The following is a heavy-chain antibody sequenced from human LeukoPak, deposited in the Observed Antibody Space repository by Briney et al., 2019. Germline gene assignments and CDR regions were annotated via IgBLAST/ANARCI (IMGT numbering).Heavy chain of an antibody. CDR1: GFTLIGYE. CDR2: ISSSGSTK. J-gene: IGHJ4*02. D-gene: IGHD4-17*01. Sequence: GGSLRLSCAASGFTLIGYEMNWVRQAPGKGMEWVSYISSSGSTKKYVDSVKGRFTISRDDAKNSLFLQMNTLRAEDTAIYYCVRGTYGDYAPYFVNWGQGTLVTVSS. V-gene: IGHV3-48*03. CDR3: VRGTYGDYAPYFVN.